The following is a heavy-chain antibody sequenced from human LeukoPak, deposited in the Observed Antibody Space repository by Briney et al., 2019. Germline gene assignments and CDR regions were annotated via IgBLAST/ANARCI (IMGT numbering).Heavy chain of an antibody. Sequence: SETLSLTCTVSGGSISSYYWSWIRQPPGKGLEWIGYIYYSGSTNYNPSLKTRITISVDTSKNQFSLKLTSVTAADTAVYYCASHYRYAFDNWGQGTLVTVSS. CDR1: GGSISSYY. CDR3: ASHYRYAFDN. V-gene: IGHV4-59*08. J-gene: IGHJ3*02. D-gene: IGHD3-16*02. CDR2: IYYSGST.